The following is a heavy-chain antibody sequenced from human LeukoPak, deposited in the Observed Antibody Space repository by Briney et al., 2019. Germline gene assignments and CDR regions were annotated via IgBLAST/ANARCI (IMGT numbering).Heavy chain of an antibody. V-gene: IGHV1-18*01. CDR2: ISAYNART. CDR1: GYTFTRDG. D-gene: IGHD3-3*01. J-gene: IGHJ6*03. CDR3: ARVSERFLEWLLGNYYYMDV. Sequence: ASVEVSCKVSGYTFTRDGVTWVRQAPGQGLEWMGWISAYNARTNYSQKFQGRVTMTTDTSTSTAYMELRSLRSDDTAVYYCARVSERFLEWLLGNYYYMDVWGKGTTVTVSS.